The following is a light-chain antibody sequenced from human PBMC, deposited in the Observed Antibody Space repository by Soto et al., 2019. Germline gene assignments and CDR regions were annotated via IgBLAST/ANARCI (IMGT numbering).Light chain of an antibody. CDR2: DVS. Sequence: QSALTQPASMSGSLGRSITIPCTGTNSDVGDYDYVSWYQQHPGKAPKLMLYDVSNRPSGVSNRFSGSKSGNTASLTISGLRAEDEADYYCSSYTSTTTLLFGGGTKVTVL. J-gene: IGLJ2*01. CDR3: SSYTSTTTLL. CDR1: NSDVGDYDY. V-gene: IGLV2-14*01.